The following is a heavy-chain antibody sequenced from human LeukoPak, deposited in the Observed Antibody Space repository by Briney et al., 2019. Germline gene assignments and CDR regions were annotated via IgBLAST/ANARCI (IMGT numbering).Heavy chain of an antibody. CDR3: ARDSDVGYCVTTSCQTRLYYHYYDLDV. D-gene: IGHD2-2*01. J-gene: IGHJ6*02. CDR1: GFTFSSYA. CDR2: IWYDESIK. Sequence: GGSLRLSCSASGFTFSSYAMPWVRQAPGKGLEWVAVIWYDESIKEYGDSVKGRFTISRDNSKNTLYLEMNSLRAEDTAVYYCARDSDVGYCVTTSCQTRLYYHYYDLDVWGQGTTVTVSS. V-gene: IGHV3-33*01.